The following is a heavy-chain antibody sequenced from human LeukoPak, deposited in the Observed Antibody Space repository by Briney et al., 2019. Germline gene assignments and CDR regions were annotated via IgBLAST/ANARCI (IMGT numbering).Heavy chain of an antibody. D-gene: IGHD3-3*01. CDR1: GGSSSSYY. J-gene: IGHJ5*02. Sequence: SETLSLXCTVSGGSSSSYYWSWIRQPAGKGLEWIGRIYTSGSTNYNPSLKSRVTMSVDTSKNQFSLKLSSVTAADTGVYYCARGNLPEYDFWSGYWVYNWFDPWGQGTLVTVSS. CDR3: ARGNLPEYDFWSGYWVYNWFDP. V-gene: IGHV4-4*07. CDR2: IYTSGST.